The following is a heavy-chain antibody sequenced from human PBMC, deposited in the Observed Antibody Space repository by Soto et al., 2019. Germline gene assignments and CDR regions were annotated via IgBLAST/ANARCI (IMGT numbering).Heavy chain of an antibody. D-gene: IGHD3-3*01. CDR2: IYHSGST. CDR3: ARAFWSGYYIYFDY. J-gene: IGHJ4*02. Sequence: PSETLSLTCAVYGGSISSNNWCSWVRQPPGKGLEWIGEIYHSGSTNYNPSLKSRVTISVDKSKNQFSLKLSSVTAADTAVYYCARAFWSGYYIYFDYWGQGTLVTVSS. CDR1: GGSISSNNW. V-gene: IGHV4-4*02.